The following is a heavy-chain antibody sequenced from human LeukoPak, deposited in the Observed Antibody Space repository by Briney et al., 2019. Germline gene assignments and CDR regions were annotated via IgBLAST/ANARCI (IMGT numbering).Heavy chain of an antibody. CDR2: ISSTSRYI. CDR3: TRAVEADDFSPGY. D-gene: IGHD3/OR15-3a*01. Sequence: PGGSLRLSCVASGFTFSSYSMNWVRQAPGKGLEWVSCISSTSRYIYYADSVKGRFTISRDNAKNSVYLQMNSLRAEDTAVYYCTRAVEADDFSPGYWGQGTLVTVSS. J-gene: IGHJ4*02. CDR1: GFTFSSYS. V-gene: IGHV3-21*01.